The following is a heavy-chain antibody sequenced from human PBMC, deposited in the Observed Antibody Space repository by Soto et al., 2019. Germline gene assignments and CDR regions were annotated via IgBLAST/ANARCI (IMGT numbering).Heavy chain of an antibody. V-gene: IGHV1-2*02. CDR2: INPNSGGT. CDR1: GYTFTGYY. CDR3: ARDPRVTMVRGVITGMGY. Sequence: ASVKVSCKASGYTFTGYYMHWVRQAPGQGLEWMGWINPNSGGTDYAQKFQGRVTMTRDTSISTAYMELSRLRSDDTAVYYCARDPRVTMVRGVITGMGYWGHGTLVPVSS. J-gene: IGHJ4*01. D-gene: IGHD3-10*01.